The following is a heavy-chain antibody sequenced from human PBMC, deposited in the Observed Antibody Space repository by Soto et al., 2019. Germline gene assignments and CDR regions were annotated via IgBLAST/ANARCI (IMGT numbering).Heavy chain of an antibody. CDR3: ARDRSYYYDSSGFYGFDY. D-gene: IGHD3-22*01. V-gene: IGHV4-61*01. CDR2: IYYSGST. J-gene: IGHJ4*02. Sequence: QVQLQESGPGLVKPSETLSLTCAVSGGSVSSGSYCWTWIRQPPGKGLEWIGYIYYSGSTNYNPSLTSRVTISVDTSKTQFSLKLSSVTAADTAVYYCARDRSYYYDSSGFYGFDYWGQGTLVTVSS. CDR1: GGSVSSGSYC.